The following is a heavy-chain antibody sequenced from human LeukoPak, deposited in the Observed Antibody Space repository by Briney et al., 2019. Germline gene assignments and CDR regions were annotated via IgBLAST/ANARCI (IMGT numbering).Heavy chain of an antibody. J-gene: IGHJ4*01. D-gene: IGHD3-10*01. CDR2: INPSGGST. Sequence: ASVKVSCKASGYTFTSYAMNWVRQAPGQGLEWMGIINPSGGSTSYAQKFQGRVTMTRDTSTSTVYMELSSLRSEDTAVYYCARVQGIGELLTYYFDYWGQGTLVTVSS. CDR1: GYTFTSYA. V-gene: IGHV1-46*01. CDR3: ARVQGIGELLTYYFDY.